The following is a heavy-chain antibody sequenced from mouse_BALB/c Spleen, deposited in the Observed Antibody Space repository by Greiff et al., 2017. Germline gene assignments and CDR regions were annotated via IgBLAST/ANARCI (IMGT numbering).Heavy chain of an antibody. CDR1: GDSITSGY. D-gene: IGHD1-1*01. J-gene: IGHJ1*01. CDR2: ISYSGST. V-gene: IGHV3-8*02. CDR3: ARCPYYGSSQYWYFDV. Sequence: EVQLQESGPSLVKPSQTLSLTCSVTGDSITSGYWNWIRKFPGNKLEYMGYISYSGSTYYNPSLKSRISITRDTSKNQYYLQLNSVTTEDTATYYCARCPYYGSSQYWYFDVWGAGTTVTVSS.